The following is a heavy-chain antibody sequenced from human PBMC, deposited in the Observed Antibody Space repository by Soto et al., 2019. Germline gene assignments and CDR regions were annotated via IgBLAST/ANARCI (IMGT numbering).Heavy chain of an antibody. Sequence: QVQLVQSGAEVKKPGSSVKVSCKASGGTFSSYAISWVRQAPGQGLEWMGGIIPIFGTANYAQKFQGRVTITVDESTSTAYMELSSLRSEDTAVYYCASYASYCRSTSCYAPPYYYYGMDVWGQGTTVTVSS. CDR2: IIPIFGTA. CDR1: GGTFSSYA. V-gene: IGHV1-69*01. CDR3: ASYASYCRSTSCYAPPYYYYGMDV. J-gene: IGHJ6*02. D-gene: IGHD2-2*01.